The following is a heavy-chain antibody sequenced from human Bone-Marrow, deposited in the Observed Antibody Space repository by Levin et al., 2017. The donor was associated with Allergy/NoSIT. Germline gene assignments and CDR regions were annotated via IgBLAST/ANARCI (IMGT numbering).Heavy chain of an antibody. V-gene: IGHV3-53*01. CDR3: ARGSYFESSGYQHAFDI. CDR1: GFIVSSNY. CDR2: IYGGEST. J-gene: IGHJ3*02. D-gene: IGHD5-12*01. Sequence: GSLRLSCAASGFIVSSNYMSWVRQAPGKGLEWVSVIYGGESTYYADSVKGRFTISRDNSRNTVYLQMNSLRAEDTAVYYCARGSYFESSGYQHAFDIWGQGTMVTVSS.